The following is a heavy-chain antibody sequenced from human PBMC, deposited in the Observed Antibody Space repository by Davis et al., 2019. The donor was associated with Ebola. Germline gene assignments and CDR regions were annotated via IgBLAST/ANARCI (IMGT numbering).Heavy chain of an antibody. CDR3: APTDTSGNEAFDL. V-gene: IGHV3-7*01. D-gene: IGHD4-23*01. J-gene: IGHJ3*01. CDR2: IKRDGSEK. CDR1: GFTFSSYY. Sequence: GESLKISCAASGFTFSSYYMSWVRQAPGKGLEWVANIKRDGSEKYYVGSVKGRFTVSRDNTKDSLYLQMNSLRAEDTALYYCAPTDTSGNEAFDLWCRGTMVTVSS.